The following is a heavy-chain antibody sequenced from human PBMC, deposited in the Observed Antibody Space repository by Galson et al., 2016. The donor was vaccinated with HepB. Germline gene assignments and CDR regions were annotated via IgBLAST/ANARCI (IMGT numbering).Heavy chain of an antibody. D-gene: IGHD3-9*01. V-gene: IGHV1-18*01. J-gene: IGHJ6*02. Sequence: SVKVSCKASGYTFINYGITWVRQAPGQGLEWMGWISANNGNTNYAQKLQGRVTMTTDTSTRTAYMELRNLRSDDTAVYYCARVDDILTGESAYYGMDVWGQGTTVTVSS. CDR3: ARVDDILTGESAYYGMDV. CDR2: ISANNGNT. CDR1: GYTFINYG.